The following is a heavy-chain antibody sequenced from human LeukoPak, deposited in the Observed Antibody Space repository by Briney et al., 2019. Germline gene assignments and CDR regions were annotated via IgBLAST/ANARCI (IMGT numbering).Heavy chain of an antibody. J-gene: IGHJ5*02. V-gene: IGHV3-11*04. CDR3: ARDLKAVREMGGGSSSWYSNWFDP. D-gene: IGHD6-13*01. CDR2: ISSSGSTI. Sequence: PGGSLRLSCAASGFTFSDYYMSWIRQAPGKGLEWVSYISSSGSTIYYADSVKGRFTISRDNAKNSLYLQMNSLRAEDTAVYYCARDLKAVREMGGGSSSWYSNWFDPWGQGTLVTVSS. CDR1: GFTFSDYY.